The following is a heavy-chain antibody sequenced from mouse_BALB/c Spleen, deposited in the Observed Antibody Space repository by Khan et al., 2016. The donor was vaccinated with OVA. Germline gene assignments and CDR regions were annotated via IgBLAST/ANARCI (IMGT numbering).Heavy chain of an antibody. CDR2: IDPANGDI. Sequence: VQLKQSGAELVKPGASVKLSCTASGFYINDTYIHWLKHRPEQGPEWIGRIDPANGDIFYVPRFQDTATLTVDASSTTAHLEVRSLASEDTAVYYCARIYRSDFAYGGQGTMVSVSA. D-gene: IGHD1-1*01. V-gene: IGHV14-3*02. CDR1: GFYINDTY. J-gene: IGHJ3*01. CDR3: ARIYRSDFAY.